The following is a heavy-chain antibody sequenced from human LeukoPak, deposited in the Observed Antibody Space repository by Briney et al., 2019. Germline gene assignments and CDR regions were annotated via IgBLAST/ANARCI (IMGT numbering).Heavy chain of an antibody. CDR1: GYTFTGYY. D-gene: IGHD3-22*01. J-gene: IGHJ4*02. CDR3: ARDLSSSITMVVVVNYQDSFDY. Sequence: ASVKVSCKASGYTFTGYYMHWVRQAPGQGLEWMGRINPNSGGTNYAQKFQGRVTMTRDTSISTAYMELSRLRSDDTAVYYCARDLSSSITMVVVVNYQDSFDYRGQGTLVTVSS. CDR2: INPNSGGT. V-gene: IGHV1-2*06.